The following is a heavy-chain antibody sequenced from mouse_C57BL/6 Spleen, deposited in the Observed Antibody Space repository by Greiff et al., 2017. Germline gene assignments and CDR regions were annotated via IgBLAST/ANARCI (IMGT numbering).Heavy chain of an antibody. V-gene: IGHV2-3*01. CDR3: TQGRSRYGSTYAYYAY. D-gene: IGHD1-1*01. Sequence: VKLMESGPGLVAPSQSLSITCTVPGFSFTSYGVSWVRQPPGKGLEWLGEIWGDESTNYHSALISTLSISKENSNSQVFLKLNSLQNDDAATYYCTQGRSRYGSTYAYYAYWGQGTTLTVSS. CDR1: GFSFTSYG. CDR2: IWGDEST. J-gene: IGHJ2*01.